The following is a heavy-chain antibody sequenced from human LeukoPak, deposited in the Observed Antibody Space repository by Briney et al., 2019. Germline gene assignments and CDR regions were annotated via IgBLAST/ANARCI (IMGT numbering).Heavy chain of an antibody. CDR3: ARVRDYGDPYYFDY. V-gene: IGHV4-39*01. CDR1: GGSISSSSYY. Sequence: KTSETLFLTCTVSGGSISSSSYYWGWIRQPPGKGLELIGSLYYSGSTYYNPSLRSRVTISADTSKNQFSLKLSSVTAADTAVYYCARVRDYGDPYYFDYWGQGTLVSVSS. J-gene: IGHJ4*02. CDR2: LYYSGST. D-gene: IGHD4-17*01.